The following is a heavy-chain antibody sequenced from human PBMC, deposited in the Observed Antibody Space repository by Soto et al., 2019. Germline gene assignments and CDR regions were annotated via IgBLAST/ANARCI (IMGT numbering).Heavy chain of an antibody. D-gene: IGHD5-12*01. CDR1: GGSISSGGYS. CDR3: AAGGGLPRYY. V-gene: IGHV4-30-2*01. CDR2: IYHSGST. J-gene: IGHJ4*02. Sequence: QLQLQESGSGLVKPSQTLSLTCAVSGGSISSGGYSWSWIRQPPGKGLEWIGYIYHSGSTYYNPSLQRRVTLAVARSKNQFSLKLSSVTAADTAVYYCAAGGGLPRYYWGQGTLVTVSS.